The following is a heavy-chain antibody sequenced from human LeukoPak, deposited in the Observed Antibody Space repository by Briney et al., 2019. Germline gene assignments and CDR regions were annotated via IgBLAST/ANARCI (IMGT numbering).Heavy chain of an antibody. CDR3: AGAGYYYDSSGYENWFDP. CDR2: IYTSGST. J-gene: IGHJ5*02. CDR1: GGSISSYY. V-gene: IGHV4-4*07. D-gene: IGHD3-22*01. Sequence: SETLSLTCTVSGGSISSYYWSWIRQPAGKGLEWIGRIYTSGSTNYNPSLKSRVTMSVDTSKNQFSLKLSSVTAADTAVYYCAGAGYYYDSSGYENWFDPWGQGTLVTVSS.